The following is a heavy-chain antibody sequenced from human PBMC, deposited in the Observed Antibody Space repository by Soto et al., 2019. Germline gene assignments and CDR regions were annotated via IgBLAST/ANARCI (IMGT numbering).Heavy chain of an antibody. J-gene: IGHJ1*01. V-gene: IGHV1-69*02. Sequence: QVQLVQSGAEVKKPGSSVKVSCKPSGNTLNTDTITWLRQAPGQGLEWMGRIIPVIGVGTYAQKFQDRATMTADKSTTPVYLAVTTLTSVATAPFSCPIGTPGSNGHYSPWGQGTPVTVS. D-gene: IGHD2-15*01. CDR2: IIPVIGVG. CDR1: GNTLNTDT. CDR3: PIGTPGSNGHYSP.